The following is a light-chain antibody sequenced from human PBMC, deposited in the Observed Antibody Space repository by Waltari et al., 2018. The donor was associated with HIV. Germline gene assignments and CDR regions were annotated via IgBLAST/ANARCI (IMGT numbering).Light chain of an antibody. CDR2: GAS. Sequence: ELVMTQSPATLSVSPGERATLSCRASQSVSSNLAWYQQKPGQAPRLLIYGASTRATGIPARFSGSGSGTEFTLTISSLQSEDFAVYYCQQYNNWPPWGLTFGQGTKLEIK. V-gene: IGKV3-15*01. J-gene: IGKJ2*01. CDR3: QQYNNWPPWGLT. CDR1: QSVSSN.